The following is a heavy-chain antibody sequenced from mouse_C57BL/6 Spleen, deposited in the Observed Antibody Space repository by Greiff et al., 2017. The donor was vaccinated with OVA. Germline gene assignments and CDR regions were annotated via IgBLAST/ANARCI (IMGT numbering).Heavy chain of an antibody. CDR1: GYTFTSYW. J-gene: IGHJ1*03. Sequence: QVQLKQPGAELVKPGASVKLSCKASGYTFTSYWMQWVKQRPGQGLEWIGEIDPSDSYTNYNQKFKGKATLTVDTSSSTAYMQLSSLTSEDSAVYYCARRRYYYGSSYYFDVWGTGTTVTVSS. CDR2: IDPSDSYT. D-gene: IGHD1-1*01. V-gene: IGHV1-50*01. CDR3: ARRRYYYGSSYYFDV.